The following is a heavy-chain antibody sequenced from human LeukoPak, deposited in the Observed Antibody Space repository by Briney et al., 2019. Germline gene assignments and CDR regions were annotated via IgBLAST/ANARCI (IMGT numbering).Heavy chain of an antibody. CDR3: ARASKYYYDSSGYPLDY. CDR1: RFTFSSYS. J-gene: IGHJ4*02. Sequence: GGSLRLSCAASRFTFSSYSMIWVRQAPGKGLEWVSSISSSSSSIYYADSVKGRFTISRDNAKNSLYLQINSLRAEDTAVYYCARASKYYYDSSGYPLDYWGQGTLVTVSS. D-gene: IGHD3-22*01. CDR2: ISSSSSSI. V-gene: IGHV3-21*01.